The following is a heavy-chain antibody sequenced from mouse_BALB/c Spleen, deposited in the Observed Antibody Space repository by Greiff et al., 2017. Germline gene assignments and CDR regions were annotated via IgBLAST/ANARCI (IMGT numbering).Heavy chain of an antibody. V-gene: IGHV2-6-5*01. CDR1: GFSLTDYG. CDR2: IWGGGST. Sequence: VKLVETGPGLVAPSQSLSITCTVSGFSLTDYGVSWIRQPPGKGLEWLGVIWGGGSTYYNSALKSRLSISKDNSKSQVFLKMNSLQTDDTAMYYCAKHKVLRDWYFDVWGAGTTVTVSS. J-gene: IGHJ1*01. CDR3: AKHKVLRDWYFDV. D-gene: IGHD1-1*01.